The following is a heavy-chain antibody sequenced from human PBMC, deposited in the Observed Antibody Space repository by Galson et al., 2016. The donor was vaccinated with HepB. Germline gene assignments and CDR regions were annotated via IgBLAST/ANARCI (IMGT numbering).Heavy chain of an antibody. CDR1: GFSFSDYY. J-gene: IGHJ3*02. Sequence: SLRLSCAASGFSFSDYYMIWIRQAPGKGLEWISYISSNGTYTHYSDSMKGRLTISRDDAKTSLYLEMDSRRAEDTALYYCARVREQQLLDAFDIWGQGTMVTVSS. V-gene: IGHV3-11*06. CDR2: ISSNGTYT. D-gene: IGHD6-13*01. CDR3: ARVREQQLLDAFDI.